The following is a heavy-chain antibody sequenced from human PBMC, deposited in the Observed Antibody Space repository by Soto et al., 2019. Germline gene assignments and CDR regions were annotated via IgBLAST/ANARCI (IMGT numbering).Heavy chain of an antibody. CDR3: ARGGLATGTIDY. CDR2: INTDGTTT. V-gene: IGHV3-74*01. Sequence: EVQVVESGGGLVQPGESLRLACAASGFTFSNYWMHWVRQGPGKGLVWVSHINTDGTTTTYADSVKGRFTMSRDNAKNTVYLQMNSLGPEDTAVYYCARGGLATGTIDYWGQRTLVTVSS. CDR1: GFTFSNYW. J-gene: IGHJ4*02. D-gene: IGHD1-1*01.